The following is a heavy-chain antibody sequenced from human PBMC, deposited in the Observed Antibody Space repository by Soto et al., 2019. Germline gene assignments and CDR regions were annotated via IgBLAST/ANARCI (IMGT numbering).Heavy chain of an antibody. CDR3: ARVLNGQWYFDY. CDR1: GFTFSSYW. V-gene: IGHV3-74*01. D-gene: IGHD6-19*01. Sequence: EVQQVESGGGLVQPGGSLRLSCGASGFTFSSYWMHWVRQTPGKGLVWVARVNTDETRTSYADSVKGRFTVSRDNAKNTLYLQMNSLRAEDTAVYYCARVLNGQWYFDYWGQGTQVTVSS. CDR2: VNTDETRT. J-gene: IGHJ4*02.